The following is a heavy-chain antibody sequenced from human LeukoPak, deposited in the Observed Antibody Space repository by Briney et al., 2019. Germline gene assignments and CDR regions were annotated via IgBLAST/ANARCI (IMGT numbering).Heavy chain of an antibody. D-gene: IGHD1-26*01. Sequence: GASVKVSCKASGYTFISYYMHWVRQAPGQGLEWMGVINPSGGSTSYAQKLQGRVTMTRDTSTSTVYMELSSLRSEDTAVYYCARELSEWELLQLGSIDAFDIWGQGTMVTVSS. CDR2: INPSGGST. V-gene: IGHV1-46*01. CDR1: GYTFISYY. J-gene: IGHJ3*02. CDR3: ARELSEWELLQLGSIDAFDI.